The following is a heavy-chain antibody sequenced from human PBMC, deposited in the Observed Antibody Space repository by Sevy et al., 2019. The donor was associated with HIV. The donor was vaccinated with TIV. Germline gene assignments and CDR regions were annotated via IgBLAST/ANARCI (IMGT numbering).Heavy chain of an antibody. D-gene: IGHD2-8*02. CDR3: AKRRVQSGLSGGGANYGMDV. CDR2: LIGGGSRT. Sequence: GGSLRLSCAASGFNFSPYALHWVRQAPGKGLEWVSTLIGGGSRTYKADSVTGRFIISRDNSRNTLYLQMNSLRAEDTAIYYCAKRRVQSGLSGGGANYGMDVCGRGTTVTVSS. CDR1: GFNFSPYA. J-gene: IGHJ6*02. V-gene: IGHV3-23*01.